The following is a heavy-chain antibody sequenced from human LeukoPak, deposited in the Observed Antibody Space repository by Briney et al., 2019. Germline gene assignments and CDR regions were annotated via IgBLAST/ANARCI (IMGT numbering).Heavy chain of an antibody. CDR1: GYTFTGYY. D-gene: IGHD2-2*01. Sequence: GASVKVSCKASGYTFTGYYMHWVRLAPGQGLEWMGWINPNSGGTNYAQKFQGWVTMTRDTSISTAYMELSRLRSDDTAVYYCARGGRVVVPAAKLPPFYYWGQGTLVTVSS. J-gene: IGHJ4*02. V-gene: IGHV1-2*04. CDR2: INPNSGGT. CDR3: ARGGRVVVPAAKLPPFYY.